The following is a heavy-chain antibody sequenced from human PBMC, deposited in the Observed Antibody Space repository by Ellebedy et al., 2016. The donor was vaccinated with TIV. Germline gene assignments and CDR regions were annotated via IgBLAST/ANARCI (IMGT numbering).Heavy chain of an antibody. CDR1: GGSFSGYY. Sequence: SETLSLXXAVYGGSFSGYYWSWIRQPPGKGLEWIGEINHSGSTNYNPSLKSRVTMSVDTSKNQFSLKLSSVTAADTAVYYCARDRPYSGSPHWYFDLWGRGTLVTVSS. D-gene: IGHD1-26*01. CDR2: INHSGST. J-gene: IGHJ2*01. V-gene: IGHV4-34*01. CDR3: ARDRPYSGSPHWYFDL.